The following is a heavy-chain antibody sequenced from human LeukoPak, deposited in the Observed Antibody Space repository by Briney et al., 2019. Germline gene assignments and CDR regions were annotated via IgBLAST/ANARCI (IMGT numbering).Heavy chain of an antibody. D-gene: IGHD3-10*01. CDR2: INHSGST. V-gene: IGHV4-34*01. CDR1: GDSISSYY. J-gene: IGHJ4*02. Sequence: SETLSLTCTVSGDSISSYYWNWIRQPPGKGLEWIGEINHSGSTNYNPSLKSRVTISVDTSKNQFSLKLSSVTAADTAVYYCARGSKYYYGSGRYYTDYWGQGTLVTVSS. CDR3: ARGSKYYYGSGRYYTDY.